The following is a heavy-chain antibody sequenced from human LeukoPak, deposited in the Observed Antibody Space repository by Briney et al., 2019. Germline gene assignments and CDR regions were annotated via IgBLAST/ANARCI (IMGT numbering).Heavy chain of an antibody. V-gene: IGHV4-39*07. CDR3: ARGPDIAAAGTLGYYFDY. J-gene: IGHJ4*02. Sequence: SETLSLTCNVSGGSISSSSYYWGWIRQPPGKGLEWIGSIFYTGSTYQNPSLKSRVTISVDTSKNQFSLKLSSVTAADTAVYYCARGPDIAAAGTLGYYFDYWGQGTLVTVSS. CDR1: GGSISSSSYY. CDR2: IFYTGST. D-gene: IGHD6-13*01.